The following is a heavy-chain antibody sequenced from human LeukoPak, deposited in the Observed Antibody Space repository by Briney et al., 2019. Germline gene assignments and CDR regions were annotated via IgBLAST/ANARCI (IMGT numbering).Heavy chain of an antibody. CDR3: VRGYCFRPLSIVA. Sequence: GGSLRLSCSACGFPFSTSCMHWVRQAPGKGLEYVSAISDSGGSTYYADSVKGRFTISRDNSKNTLYLQMISLRAEDTAVYFSVRGYCFRPLSIVAGGQGTTVTVSS. D-gene: IGHD2-21*02. CDR2: ISDSGGST. CDR1: GFPFSTSC. V-gene: IGHV3-64D*09. J-gene: IGHJ6*02.